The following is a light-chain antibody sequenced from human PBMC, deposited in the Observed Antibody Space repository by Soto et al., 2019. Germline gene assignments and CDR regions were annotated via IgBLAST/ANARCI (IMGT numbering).Light chain of an antibody. CDR2: DAS. CDR1: QSVSSY. CDR3: QQRSNWLT. J-gene: IGKJ4*01. V-gene: IGKV3-11*01. Sequence: EIVLTQSPATLSLSPGERATLSCRASQSVSSYLAWYQQKPGQAPRLLISDASNRATGIPARFSGSGSGTDFTLTISSLEPEDFEVYYCQQRSNWLTFGGGTKVGIK.